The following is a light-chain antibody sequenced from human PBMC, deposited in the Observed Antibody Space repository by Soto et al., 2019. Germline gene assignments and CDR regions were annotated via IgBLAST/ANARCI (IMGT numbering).Light chain of an antibody. V-gene: IGKV1-33*01. CDR3: QHYDNFPQLS. J-gene: IGKJ4*01. CDR1: QDISNY. CDR2: GAS. Sequence: DIRMTQSPSSLSASVGDRVTITCQASQDISNYLNWYQQKPGKAPKLLIYGASNLETGVPSRFSGSGSGTDFTFTISSLQPEDIATYYCQHYDNFPQLSFGGGTKVDIK.